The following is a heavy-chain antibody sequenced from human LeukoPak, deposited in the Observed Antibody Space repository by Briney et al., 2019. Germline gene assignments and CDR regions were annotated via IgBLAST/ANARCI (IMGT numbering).Heavy chain of an antibody. J-gene: IGHJ6*02. V-gene: IGHV3-23*01. CDR3: AKGDRFGTTGTMDV. Sequence: GGSLRLSCAASGFTFSSYAMSWVRQAPGKGLEWVSAISGSGDSTYYADSVKGRITIPRDNSKNTLYLQMNSLRAEDTAVYYCAKGDRFGTTGTMDVWGQGTTVTVSS. CDR1: GFTFSSYA. CDR2: ISGSGDST. D-gene: IGHD1-1*01.